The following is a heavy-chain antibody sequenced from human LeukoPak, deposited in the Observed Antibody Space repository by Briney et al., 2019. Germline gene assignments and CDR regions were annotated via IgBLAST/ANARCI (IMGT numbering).Heavy chain of an antibody. CDR2: IKQDGSEK. CDR3: ARDREAVAGTPDI. J-gene: IGHJ3*02. D-gene: IGHD6-19*01. CDR1: GFTFSSYS. Sequence: PGGSLRLSCAASGFTFSSYSMNWVRQAPGKGLEWVANIKQDGSEKYYVDSVKGRFTISRDNAKNSLYLQMNSLRAEDTAVYYCARDREAVAGTPDIWGQGTMVTVSS. V-gene: IGHV3-7*01.